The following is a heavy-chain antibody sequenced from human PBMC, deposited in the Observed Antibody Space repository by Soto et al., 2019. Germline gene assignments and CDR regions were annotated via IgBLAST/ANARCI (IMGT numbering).Heavy chain of an antibody. CDR2: INSDGSST. CDR1: GFTFSSYW. CDR3: ARETAYCSGGSCYDFDY. J-gene: IGHJ4*02. D-gene: IGHD2-15*01. V-gene: IGHV3-74*01. Sequence: GGSLRLSCAASGFTFSSYWMHWVRQAPGKGLVWVSRINSDGSSTSYADSVKGRFTISRDNAKNTLYLQMNSLRAEDTAVYYCARETAYCSGGSCYDFDYWGQGTLVTVSS.